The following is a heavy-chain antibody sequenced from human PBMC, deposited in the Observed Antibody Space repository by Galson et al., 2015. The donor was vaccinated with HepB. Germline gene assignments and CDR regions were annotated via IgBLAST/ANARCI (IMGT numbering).Heavy chain of an antibody. CDR1: GLTFSSYA. CDR3: AFGSGSGNSYYFDY. J-gene: IGHJ4*02. V-gene: IGHV3-30*04. Sequence: SLRLSCAASGLTFSSYAMHWVRQAPGKGLEWVAVISYDGSNKYYADSVKGRFTISRDNSKNTLYLQMNSLRAEDTAVYYCAFGSGSGNSYYFDYWGQGTLVTVSS. D-gene: IGHD3-10*01. CDR2: ISYDGSNK.